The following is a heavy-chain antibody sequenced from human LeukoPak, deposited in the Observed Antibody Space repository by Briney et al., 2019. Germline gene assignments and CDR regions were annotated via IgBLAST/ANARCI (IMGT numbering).Heavy chain of an antibody. V-gene: IGHV3-33*08. J-gene: IGHJ4*02. CDR3: ARDLGSGWYSDY. CDR2: IWYDGSNK. CDR1: GFTFSVYN. D-gene: IGHD6-19*01. Sequence: GGSLRLSCTGSGFTFSVYNMHWVRQAPGKGLEWVAVIWYDGSNKYYADSVKGRFTISRDNSKNTLYLQMNSLRAEDTAVYYCARDLGSGWYSDYWGQGTLVTVSS.